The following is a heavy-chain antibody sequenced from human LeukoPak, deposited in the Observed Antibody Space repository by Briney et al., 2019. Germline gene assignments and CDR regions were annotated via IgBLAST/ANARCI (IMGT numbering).Heavy chain of an antibody. J-gene: IGHJ5*02. CDR2: ISGSGGST. V-gene: IGHV3-23*01. CDR3: AKTPYYDFWSGYYDL. Sequence: PGGSLRLSCAASGFTFSSYAMSWVRQAPGKGLEWVSAISGSGGSTYYADFVKGRFTISRDNSKNTLYLQMNSLRAEDTAVYYCAKTPYYDFWSGYYDLWGQGTLVTVSS. CDR1: GFTFSSYA. D-gene: IGHD3-3*01.